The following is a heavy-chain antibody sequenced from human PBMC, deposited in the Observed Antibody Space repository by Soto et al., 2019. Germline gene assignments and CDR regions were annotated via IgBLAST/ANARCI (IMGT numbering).Heavy chain of an antibody. Sequence: ASVKVYCKASGYTFTSYGISWVRQAPGQGFEWMGWISAYNGNTNYAQKLQGRVTITTDTSTSTAYMELRSLRSEDTAVYYCARTPYGSVSNYSRGFISSDPWGQGTLVNLSS. J-gene: IGHJ5*02. D-gene: IGHD3-10*01. V-gene: IGHV1-18*01. CDR1: GYTFTSYG. CDR3: ARTPYGSVSNYSRGFISSDP. CDR2: ISAYNGNT.